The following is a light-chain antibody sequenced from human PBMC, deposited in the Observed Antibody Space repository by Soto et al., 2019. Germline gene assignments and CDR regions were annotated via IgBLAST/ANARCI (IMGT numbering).Light chain of an antibody. Sequence: IVMTQAHATLSASPGERATLSCRSSQSVATNLAWYQQKPGQAPRLLIYGASTRATGIPARFSGSGSGTEFTLTISSLQSEDSAFYYCQQYNQWPPWTFGQGTKVDIK. CDR3: QQYNQWPPWT. CDR1: QSVATN. V-gene: IGKV3D-15*01. CDR2: GAS. J-gene: IGKJ1*01.